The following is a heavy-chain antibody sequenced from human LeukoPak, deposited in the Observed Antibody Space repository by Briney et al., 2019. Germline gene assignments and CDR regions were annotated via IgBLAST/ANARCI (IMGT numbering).Heavy chain of an antibody. Sequence: GGTLRLSCAASGFTFSNHGMNWVRQAPGKGLEWLSGVSPPGGGTYYADSVKGRFTISRDDSENTLSLQMNSLRVEDTAIYYCARDLAWGAFDYWGQGTLVTVSS. CDR3: ARDLAWGAFDY. CDR1: GFTFSNHG. V-gene: IGHV3-23*01. D-gene: IGHD7-27*01. CDR2: VSPPGGGT. J-gene: IGHJ4*02.